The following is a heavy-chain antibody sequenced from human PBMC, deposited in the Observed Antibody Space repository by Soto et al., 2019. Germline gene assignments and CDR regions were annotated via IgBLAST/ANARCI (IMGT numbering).Heavy chain of an antibody. J-gene: IGHJ5*02. Sequence: QVQLQESGPGLVKPSQTLSLTCTVSGGSISSGDYYWSWIRQPPGKGLEWIGYIYYSGSTYYNPSLKRRVTISVDTSKNQFSLKLSSVPAADTAVYYCARAPLGGVPAAIDWFDPWGQGTLVTVSS. V-gene: IGHV4-30-4*01. D-gene: IGHD2-2*02. CDR3: ARAPLGGVPAAIDWFDP. CDR2: IYYSGST. CDR1: GGSISSGDYY.